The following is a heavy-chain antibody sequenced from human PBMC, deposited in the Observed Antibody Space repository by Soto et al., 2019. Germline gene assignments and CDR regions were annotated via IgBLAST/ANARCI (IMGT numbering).Heavy chain of an antibody. CDR2: ISWNSGSI. J-gene: IGHJ4*02. CDR3: AKDISGWYYFDY. V-gene: IGHV3-9*01. CDR1: GFTFDYYA. Sequence: LTLSGAPSGFTFDYYAMHWVRQAPGKGLEWVSGISWNSGSIGYADSVKGRFTISRDNAKNSLYLQMNSLRAEDTALYYCAKDISGWYYFDYWGQGTLVTVSS. D-gene: IGHD6-19*01.